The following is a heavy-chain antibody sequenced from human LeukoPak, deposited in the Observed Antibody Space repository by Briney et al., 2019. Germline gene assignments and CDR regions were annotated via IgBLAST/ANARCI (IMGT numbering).Heavy chain of an antibody. J-gene: IGHJ3*02. CDR1: GFTFSSYW. CDR2: IKQDGSEK. CDR3: ARVLRYQPDAFDI. Sequence: GGSLRLSCAASGFTFSSYWMSWVRQAPGKGLEWVANIKQDGSEKYYVDSVKGRFTISRDNAKNSLYLQMNSLRAEDTAVYYCARVLRYQPDAFDIWGQGTMVTVSS. V-gene: IGHV3-7*01. D-gene: IGHD2-2*01.